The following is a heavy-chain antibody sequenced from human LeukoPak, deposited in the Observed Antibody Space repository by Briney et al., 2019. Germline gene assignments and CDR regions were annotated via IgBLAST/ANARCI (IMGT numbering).Heavy chain of an antibody. CDR2: IKQDGSKK. CDR1: GFPFSSYW. Sequence: GGSLRLSCVASGFPFSSYWMTWVRQAPGKGLEWVANIKQDGSKKSYVDSVKGRFTISRDNAKNSLYLQMNSLRAEDTAVYYCARGLRDIPGADHYFYYGMEVWGQGTTVTVSS. V-gene: IGHV3-7*01. J-gene: IGHJ6*02. CDR3: ARGLRDIPGADHYFYYGMEV. D-gene: IGHD2-15*01.